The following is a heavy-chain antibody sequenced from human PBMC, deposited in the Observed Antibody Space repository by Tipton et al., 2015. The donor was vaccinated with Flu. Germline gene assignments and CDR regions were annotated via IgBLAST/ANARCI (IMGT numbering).Heavy chain of an antibody. D-gene: IGHD3-10*01. V-gene: IGHV1-2*02. CDR1: GYTFTGYY. Sequence: QSGPEVKKPGASVKVSCKASGYTFTGYYMHWVRQAPGQGLEWMGWINPNSGGTNYAQKFQGRVTMTRDTSISTAYMELSRLRSDDTAVYYCARDVWDYYGSGSYYKAPYGMDVWGQGTTVTVSS. CDR2: INPNSGGT. J-gene: IGHJ6*02. CDR3: ARDVWDYYGSGSYYKAPYGMDV.